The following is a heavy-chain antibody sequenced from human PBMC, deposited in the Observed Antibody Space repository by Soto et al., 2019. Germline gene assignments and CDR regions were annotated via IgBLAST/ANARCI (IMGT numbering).Heavy chain of an antibody. CDR3: AKDRLGWGIDASDY. D-gene: IGHD3-16*01. CDR2: ISNDGNNK. Sequence: QVQLVESGGGVVQPGRSLRLSCAASEFTFNIFGMHWVRQAPGKGLEWVAVISNDGNNKFYGDSVKGRFTISRDNSKNTLYLQMHSLRVDDSAVYYCAKDRLGWGIDASDYWGQGTLVTVSS. CDR1: EFTFNIFG. V-gene: IGHV3-30*18. J-gene: IGHJ4*02.